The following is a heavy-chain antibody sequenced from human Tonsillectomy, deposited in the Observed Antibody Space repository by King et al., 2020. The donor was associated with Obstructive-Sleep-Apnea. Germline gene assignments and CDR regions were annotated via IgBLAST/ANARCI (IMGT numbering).Heavy chain of an antibody. Sequence: QLVQSGAEVKKPGASVKVSCKASGYTFTSYGISWVRQAPGQGLEWMGWISAYNGNTDYAQKLQGRVTMTTDTSTSTAYMELRSLRSDDTAVYFCARSQYSTGWYVGWFDPWGQGTLVTVSS. CDR3: ARSQYSTGWYVGWFDP. V-gene: IGHV1-18*01. D-gene: IGHD6-19*01. CDR1: GYTFTSYG. J-gene: IGHJ5*02. CDR2: ISAYNGNT.